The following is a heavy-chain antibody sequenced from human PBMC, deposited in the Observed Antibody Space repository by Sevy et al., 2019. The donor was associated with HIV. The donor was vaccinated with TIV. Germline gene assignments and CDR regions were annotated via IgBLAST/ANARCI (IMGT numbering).Heavy chain of an antibody. CDR2: LSFGCGKI. CDR1: GFAFYDYS. CDR3: ARAGCTRPHDY. J-gene: IGHJ4*02. V-gene: IGHV3-23*01. D-gene: IGHD2-8*01. Sequence: GGSLRLSCAASGFAFYDYSMSWIRQAPGKGLEWVATLSFGCGKINYADSVKGRFTISRDNSKNSVYLQMDNLRVEDTALYYCARAGCTRPHDYWGQRTRVTVSS.